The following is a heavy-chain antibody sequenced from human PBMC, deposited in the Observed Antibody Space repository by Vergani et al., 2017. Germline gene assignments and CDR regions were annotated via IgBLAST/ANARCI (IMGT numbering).Heavy chain of an antibody. CDR1: GFTFSSYW. CDR3: ARGGWIQLWPVDY. V-gene: IGHV3-7*01. J-gene: IGHJ4*02. D-gene: IGHD5-18*01. CDR2: IKQDGSEK. Sequence: EVQLVESGGGLVQPGGSLRLSCAASGFTFSSYWMSWVRQAPGKGLEWVANIKQDGSEKYYVDSVKGRFTMSRDNAKNSLYLQMNSLRAEDTAVYYCARGGWIQLWPVDYWGQGTLVTVSS.